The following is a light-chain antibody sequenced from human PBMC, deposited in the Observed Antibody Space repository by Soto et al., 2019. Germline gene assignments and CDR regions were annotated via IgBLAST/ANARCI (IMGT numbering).Light chain of an antibody. J-gene: IGLJ2*01. CDR2: EDD. CDR3: QSSDIRNVV. V-gene: IGLV6-57*02. CDR1: GGSIASNY. Sequence: NFMLTQPHSVSESPGKTVTISCTGSGGSIASNYVQWFQQRPGSAPTTVIYEDDQRPSGVPDRFSGSIDSSSNSASLTISGQKTEDEADYYCQSSDIRNVVFGGGTKLTVL.